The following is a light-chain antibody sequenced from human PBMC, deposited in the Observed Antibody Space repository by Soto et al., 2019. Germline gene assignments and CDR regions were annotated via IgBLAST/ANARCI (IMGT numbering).Light chain of an antibody. J-gene: IGKJ1*01. Sequence: GMKHSPATLSVSKGERPALSCRASQSVSSNLAWYQQKPGQAPRLLIYGASTRATGIPARFSGSGSGTDFTLTISSLEPEDFAVYYCQHYGSSVWTFGQGSKVDI. CDR3: QHYGSSVWT. CDR1: QSVSSN. V-gene: IGKV3-15*01. CDR2: GAS.